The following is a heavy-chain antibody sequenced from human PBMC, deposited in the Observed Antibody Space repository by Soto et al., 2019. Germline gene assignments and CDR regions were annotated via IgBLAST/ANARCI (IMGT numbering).Heavy chain of an antibody. J-gene: IGHJ6*03. CDR3: ARGRIAAAYYYYYMDV. D-gene: IGHD6-25*01. V-gene: IGHV4-34*01. CDR2: INHSGST. CDR1: GGSFSGYY. Sequence: SETLSLTCAVYGGSFSGYYWSWIRQPPGKGLEWFGEINHSGSTNYNPSLKSRVTISVDTSKNQFSLKLSSVTAADTAVYYCARGRIAAAYYYYYMDVWGKGTTVTVSS.